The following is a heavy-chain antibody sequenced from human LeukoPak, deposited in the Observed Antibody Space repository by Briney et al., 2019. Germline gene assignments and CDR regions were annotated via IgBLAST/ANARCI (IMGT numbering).Heavy chain of an antibody. J-gene: IGHJ4*02. V-gene: IGHV4-34*01. CDR1: GGSFSGYY. CDR3: ARAKYYYDNYYFDY. Sequence: SETLSLTCAVYGGSFSGYYWSWIRQPPGKGLEWIGEINHSGSTNYNPSLKSRVTISVDTSKNQFSLKLSSVTAADTAVYYCARAKYYYDNYYFDYWGQGTLVTVSS. CDR2: INHSGST. D-gene: IGHD3-22*01.